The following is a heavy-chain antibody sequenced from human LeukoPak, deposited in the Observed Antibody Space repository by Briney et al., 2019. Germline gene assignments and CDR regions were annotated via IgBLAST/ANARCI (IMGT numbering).Heavy chain of an antibody. CDR2: ISSSSSTI. V-gene: IGHV3-11*04. D-gene: IGHD3-3*01. Sequence: GGSLRLSCAASGFTFSDYYMSWIRQAPGKGLEWVSYISSSSSTIYYADSVKGRFTISRDNAKNSLYLQMNSLRAEDTAVYYCARVLTYYDFWSGSLGEYYYGMDVWGQGTTVTVSS. J-gene: IGHJ6*02. CDR1: GFTFSDYY. CDR3: ARVLTYYDFWSGSLGEYYYGMDV.